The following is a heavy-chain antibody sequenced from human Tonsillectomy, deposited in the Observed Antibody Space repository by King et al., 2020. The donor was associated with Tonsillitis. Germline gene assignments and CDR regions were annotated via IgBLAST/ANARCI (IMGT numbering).Heavy chain of an antibody. CDR3: ARGGGFSGYAYMDV. D-gene: IGHD5-12*01. V-gene: IGHV3-21*01. CDR1: GFTFSSYS. CDR2: ISSSGRYI. J-gene: IGHJ6*03. Sequence: VQLVESGGGLVKPGGSLILSCAASGFTFSSYSMNWVRQAPGKVLEGVSCISSSGRYIYYAASVKGRFTISRERATNSLYLQMTSLRAEDTAVYYCARGGGFSGYAYMDVWGKGTTATVSS.